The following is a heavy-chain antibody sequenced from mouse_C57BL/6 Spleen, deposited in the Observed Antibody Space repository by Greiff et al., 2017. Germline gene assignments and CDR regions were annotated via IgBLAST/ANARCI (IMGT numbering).Heavy chain of an antibody. CDR3: ATGDYDGYFDV. D-gene: IGHD2-4*01. CDR2: INPYNGGT. CDR1: GYTFTDYY. J-gene: IGHJ1*01. V-gene: IGHV1-19*01. Sequence: EVQLQQSGPVLVKPGASVKMSCKASGYTFTDYYMNWVKQSHGKGLEWIGVINPYNGGTSYNQKFKGKATLTVDKSSSTAYMELNSLTSEDSAVYYCATGDYDGYFDVWGPGTTVTVSS.